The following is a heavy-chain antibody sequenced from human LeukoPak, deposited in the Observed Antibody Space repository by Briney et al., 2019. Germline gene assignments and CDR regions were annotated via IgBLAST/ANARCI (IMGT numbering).Heavy chain of an antibody. CDR2: INTDGSST. J-gene: IGHJ4*02. Sequence: GGSLRLSCAASGFTFSSYWMHWVRQAPGKGLVWVSRINTDGSSTSYADSVKGRFTISRDNAKNTLYLQMSSLRAEDTAVYYCAKENHYRRWELLGGPFDYWGQGTLVTVSS. CDR3: AKENHYRRWELLGGPFDY. CDR1: GFTFSSYW. V-gene: IGHV3-74*01. D-gene: IGHD1-26*01.